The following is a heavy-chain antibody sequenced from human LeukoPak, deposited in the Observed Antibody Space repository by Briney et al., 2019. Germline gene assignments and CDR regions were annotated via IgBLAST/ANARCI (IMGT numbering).Heavy chain of an antibody. CDR3: AREWSTWGAFDI. CDR2: IYYTGST. D-gene: IGHD2/OR15-2a*01. J-gene: IGHJ3*02. CDR1: GGSISSRTYY. Sequence: SETLSLTCTVSGGSISSRTYYWGWIRQPPGKGLEWIGSIYYTGSTFYNPSLKSRVTISVDTSKNQFSMKLSSVTAADAAVYFCAREWSTWGAFDIWGQGTMVTVS. V-gene: IGHV4-39*07.